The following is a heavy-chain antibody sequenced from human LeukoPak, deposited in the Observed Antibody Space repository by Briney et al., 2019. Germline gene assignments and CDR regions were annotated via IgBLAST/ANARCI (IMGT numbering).Heavy chain of an antibody. D-gene: IGHD1-26*01. V-gene: IGHV3-66*01. Sequence: GGSLRLSCAASGFTVSSNYMTWVRQAPGKGLEWVSVIYSGGNTYYADSVKGRFTISRDNSMNTLYLQMNSLRAEDTAVYCCARGRVGAAWGQGTLVTVSS. J-gene: IGHJ5*02. CDR3: ARGRVGAA. CDR1: GFTVSSNY. CDR2: IYSGGNT.